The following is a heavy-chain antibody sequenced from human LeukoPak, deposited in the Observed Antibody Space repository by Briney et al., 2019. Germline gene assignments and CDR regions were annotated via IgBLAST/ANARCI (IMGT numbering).Heavy chain of an antibody. V-gene: IGHV4-4*07. D-gene: IGHD3-10*01. J-gene: IGHJ4*02. CDR3: ARETGSGSYDY. Sequence: PSETLSLTCTVSGVSISSYWWTWIRRPAGKGLEWIGRIYTSGSTNYNPSLESRVTMSVDTSKNQFSLKLSSVTAADTALYYCARETGSGSYDYCGQGTLVTVSS. CDR2: IYTSGST. CDR1: GVSISSYW.